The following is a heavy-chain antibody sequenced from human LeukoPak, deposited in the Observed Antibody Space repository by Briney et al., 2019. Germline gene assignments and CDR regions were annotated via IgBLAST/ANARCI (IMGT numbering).Heavy chain of an antibody. CDR2: IYYTGST. V-gene: IGHV4-59*08. D-gene: IGHD6-13*01. J-gene: IGHJ5*02. Sequence: SETLSLTCTVSGGSISSYYWSWIRLPPGKGLEWIGFIYYTGSTHYSPSLKSRVTISVDTSKNQFSLKLSAVTAADTAVYYCARVLSSSWYWFDPWGQGTLVTVSS. CDR1: GGSISSYY. CDR3: ARVLSSSWYWFDP.